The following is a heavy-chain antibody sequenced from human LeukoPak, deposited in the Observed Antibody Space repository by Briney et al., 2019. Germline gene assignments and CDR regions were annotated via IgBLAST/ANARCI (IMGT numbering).Heavy chain of an antibody. J-gene: IGHJ4*02. Sequence: GGSLRLSCAASGITFRSYDMHWVRQAPGKGLEWVAVISFDGSNKYYADSVKGRFTISRDNSKNTLYLQMNSLRAEDTAVYCCAKPTLYGSSWYFFDYWGQGTLVTVSS. CDR2: ISFDGSNK. V-gene: IGHV3-30*18. CDR1: GITFRSYD. CDR3: AKPTLYGSSWYFFDY. D-gene: IGHD6-13*01.